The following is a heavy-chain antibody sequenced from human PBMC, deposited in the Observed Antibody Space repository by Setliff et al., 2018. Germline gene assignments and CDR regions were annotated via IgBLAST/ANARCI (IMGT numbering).Heavy chain of an antibody. Sequence: ASVKVSCKTSGYTFTSYGISWVRQAPGQGLDWMGWISAYNGNTNYVQKLQGRVTMTTDTSTSTAYMELGSLTSDDTAFYYCVRSGKFGMRFWFDQWGQGTLVTVSS. J-gene: IGHJ5*02. D-gene: IGHD1-26*01. V-gene: IGHV1-18*01. CDR1: GYTFTSYG. CDR2: ISAYNGNT. CDR3: VRSGKFGMRFWFDQ.